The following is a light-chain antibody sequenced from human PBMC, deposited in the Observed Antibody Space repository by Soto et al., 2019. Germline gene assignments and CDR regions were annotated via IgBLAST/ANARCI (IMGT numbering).Light chain of an antibody. CDR1: QSVSSY. J-gene: IGKJ1*01. CDR2: DAS. Sequence: EIVLTQSPGTLSLSPGERATLSCRASQSVSSYLAWYRQKPGQAPRLLIYDASTRATGIPDRFSGSGSGTDFTLTISRLEPEDFAVYYCQQYGSSPRTFGQGTKVDI. V-gene: IGKV3-20*01. CDR3: QQYGSSPRT.